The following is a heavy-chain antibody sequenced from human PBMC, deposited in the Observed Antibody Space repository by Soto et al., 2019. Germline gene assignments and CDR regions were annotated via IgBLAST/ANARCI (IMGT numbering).Heavy chain of an antibody. CDR3: ARDRHKLRYFDWPYYSGMDV. D-gene: IGHD3-9*01. CDR1: GFTFSSYG. J-gene: IGHJ6*02. CDR2: IWYDGSNK. Sequence: PGGSXRLSCAASGFTFSSYGMHWVRQAPGKGLEWVAVIWYDGSNKYYADSVKGRFTTSRDNSKNTLYLQMNSLRAEDTAAYYCARDRHKLRYFDWPYYSGMDVWGQGTTVTVSS. V-gene: IGHV3-33*01.